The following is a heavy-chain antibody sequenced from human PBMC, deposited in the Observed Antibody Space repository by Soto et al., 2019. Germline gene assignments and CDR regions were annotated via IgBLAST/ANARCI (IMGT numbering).Heavy chain of an antibody. Sequence: SETLSLTCTVSGGSISSSSYYWGWIRQPPGKGLEWIGSIYYSGSTYYNPSLKSRVTISVDTSKNQFSLKLSSVTAADTAVYYCAREAYYFDYWGQGTLVTVSS. CDR2: IYYSGST. CDR1: GGSISSSSYY. CDR3: AREAYYFDY. V-gene: IGHV4-39*01. J-gene: IGHJ4*02.